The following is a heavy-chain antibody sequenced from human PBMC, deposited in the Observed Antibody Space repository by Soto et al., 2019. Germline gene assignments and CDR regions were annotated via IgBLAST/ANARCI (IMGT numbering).Heavy chain of an antibody. CDR1: GFTFSSYA. V-gene: IGHV3-30-3*01. J-gene: IGHJ4*02. CDR3: ARTGGSGSYFVR. CDR2: ISYDGSNK. D-gene: IGHD3-10*01. Sequence: QVQLVESGGGVVQPGRSLRLSCAASGFTFSSYAMHWVRQAPGKGLEWVAVISYDGSNKYYAGSVKGRFTISRDNSKNTLYLQMNSLRAEDTAVYYCARTGGSGSYFVRGGQGTLVTVSS.